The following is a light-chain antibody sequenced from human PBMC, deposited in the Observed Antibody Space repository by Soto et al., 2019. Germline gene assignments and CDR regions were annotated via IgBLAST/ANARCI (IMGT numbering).Light chain of an antibody. CDR3: QQFYATPPT. CDR2: WAS. CDR1: QSILFSSNNKNY. Sequence: DIVMTQSPDSLAVSLGERATINCKSSQSILFSSNNKNYLAWYQRKPGQPPKLLIYWASSRESGVPDRFSGNGSGTDFTLTISSLQAEDVAVYYCQQFYATPPTFGQGTKAEIK. J-gene: IGKJ1*01. V-gene: IGKV4-1*01.